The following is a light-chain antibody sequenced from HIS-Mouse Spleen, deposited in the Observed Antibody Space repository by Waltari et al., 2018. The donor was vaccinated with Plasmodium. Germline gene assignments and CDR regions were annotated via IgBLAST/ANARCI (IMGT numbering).Light chain of an antibody. CDR3: QQYNNWSFT. CDR1: QSVSSN. J-gene: IGKJ3*01. Sequence: EIVMHQSPATLSVSPGERATLSCRASQSVSSNLACYQQKPGQAPRLLIYGASTRATGIPARFSGSGSGTEFTLTISSLQSEDFAVYYCQQYNNWSFTFGPGTKVDIK. CDR2: GAS. V-gene: IGKV3-15*01.